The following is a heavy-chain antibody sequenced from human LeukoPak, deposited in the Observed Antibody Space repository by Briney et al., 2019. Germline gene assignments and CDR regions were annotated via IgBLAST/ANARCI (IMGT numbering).Heavy chain of an antibody. Sequence: PGGSLRLSCAASGFTFSSYEMNWVRQAPGKGLEWVSYISSSGSTIYYADSVKGRFTISRDNAKNSLYLQMNSLRAEDTAVYYCARAAYYYDSSSLHRPFDYWDQGTLVTVSS. D-gene: IGHD3-22*01. CDR2: ISSSGSTI. V-gene: IGHV3-48*03. CDR1: GFTFSSYE. CDR3: ARAAYYYDSSSLHRPFDY. J-gene: IGHJ4*02.